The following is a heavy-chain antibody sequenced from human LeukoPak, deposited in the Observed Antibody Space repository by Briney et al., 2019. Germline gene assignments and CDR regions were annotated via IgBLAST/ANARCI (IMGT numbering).Heavy chain of an antibody. CDR1: GFTFSSYA. Sequence: GGSLRLSCAASGFTFSSYAMHWVCQAPGKGLEWVAVISYDGSNKYYADSVKGRFTISRDNSKNTLYPQMNSLRAEDTAVYYCARDRESYGSSPTGYWGQGTLVTVSS. CDR3: ARDRESYGSSPTGY. CDR2: ISYDGSNK. V-gene: IGHV3-30*01. J-gene: IGHJ4*02. D-gene: IGHD6-6*01.